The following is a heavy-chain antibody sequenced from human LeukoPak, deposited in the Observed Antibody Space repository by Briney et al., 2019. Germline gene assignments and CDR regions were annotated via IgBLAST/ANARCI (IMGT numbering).Heavy chain of an antibody. J-gene: IGHJ4*02. CDR3: ARDTSSGWYEGYFDY. Sequence: ASVKVSCKASGYTFTSYAMNWVRQAPGQGLEWMGWFNTNTGNPTYAQGFTGRFVFSLDTSVSTAYLQISSLKAEDTAVYYCARDTSSGWYEGYFDYWGQGTLVTVSS. V-gene: IGHV7-4-1*02. D-gene: IGHD6-19*01. CDR1: GYTFTSYA. CDR2: FNTNTGNP.